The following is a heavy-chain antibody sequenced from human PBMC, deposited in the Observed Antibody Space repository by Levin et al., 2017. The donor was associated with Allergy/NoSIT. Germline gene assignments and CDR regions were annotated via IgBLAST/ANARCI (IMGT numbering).Heavy chain of an antibody. V-gene: IGHV1-2*02. CDR2: INPNSGGT. CDR1: GYTFTGYY. Sequence: GGSLRLSCKASGYTFTGYYIHWVRQVPGQGLEWMGWINPNSGGTNYAQKFQGRVTMTRDTSISTAYMELNRLRSDDTAVDYCARDAEPIAAAGTFGNYWGQGTLVTVSS. J-gene: IGHJ4*02. CDR3: ARDAEPIAAAGTFGNY. D-gene: IGHD6-13*01.